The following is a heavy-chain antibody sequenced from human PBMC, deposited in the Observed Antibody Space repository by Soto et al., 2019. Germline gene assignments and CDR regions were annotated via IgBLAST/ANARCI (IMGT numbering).Heavy chain of an antibody. J-gene: IGHJ5*02. D-gene: IGHD3-9*01. Sequence: ASETLSLTCDVHGDSLSGYAWSWIRQRPGKGLAWIGEITFRGVTSYHPSLKSRLSTSVHTSKNRISLNVSSVTAADTALYLCARKLEASIRHVEWFSYRWFDPCDPVTLLTFSS. CDR3: ARKLEASIRHVEWFSYRWFDP. CDR2: ITFRGVT. V-gene: IGHV4-34*01. CDR1: GDSLSGYA.